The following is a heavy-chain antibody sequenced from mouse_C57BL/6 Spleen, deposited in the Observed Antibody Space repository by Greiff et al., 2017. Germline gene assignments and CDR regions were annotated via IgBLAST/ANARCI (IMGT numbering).Heavy chain of an antibody. Sequence: VHVKQSGPELVKPGASVKMSCKASGYTFTDYNMHWVKQSHGKSLEWIGYINPNNGGTSYNQKFKGKATLTVNKSSSTAYMELRSLTSEDSAVYYCARGYGNYFEDFDYWGQGTTLTVSS. V-gene: IGHV1-22*01. CDR1: GYTFTDYN. D-gene: IGHD2-1*01. CDR3: ARGYGNYFEDFDY. J-gene: IGHJ2*01. CDR2: INPNNGGT.